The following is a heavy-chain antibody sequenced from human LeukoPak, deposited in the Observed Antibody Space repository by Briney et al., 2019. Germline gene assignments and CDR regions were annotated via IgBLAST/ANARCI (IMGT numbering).Heavy chain of an antibody. J-gene: IGHJ4*02. Sequence: PSETLSLTCTVSGYSISSGYYWSWIRQPPGKGLEWIGEINHSGSTNYNPSLKSRVTISVDTSKNQFSLKLSSVTAADTAVYYCAGFSMVRGVIRRRIDYWGQGTLVTVSS. D-gene: IGHD3-10*01. CDR2: INHSGST. V-gene: IGHV4-38-2*02. CDR3: AGFSMVRGVIRRRIDY. CDR1: GYSISSGYY.